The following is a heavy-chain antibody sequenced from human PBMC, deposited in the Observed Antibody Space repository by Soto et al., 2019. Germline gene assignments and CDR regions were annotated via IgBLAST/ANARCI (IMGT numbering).Heavy chain of an antibody. CDR2: IYYSGST. Sequence: SETLSRTCTVSGGSISSYYWSWIRQPPGKGLEWIGYIYYSGSTNYNPSLKSRVTISVDTSKNQFSLKLSSVAAADTAVYYCARRLETDFWSGYYSPTHYYYYMDVWGKGTTVTVSS. CDR1: GGSISSYY. V-gene: IGHV4-59*08. J-gene: IGHJ6*03. D-gene: IGHD3-3*01. CDR3: ARRLETDFWSGYYSPTHYYYYMDV.